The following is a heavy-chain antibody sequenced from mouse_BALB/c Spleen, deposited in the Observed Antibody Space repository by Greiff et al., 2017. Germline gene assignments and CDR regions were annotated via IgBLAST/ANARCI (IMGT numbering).Heavy chain of an antibody. CDR3: ARWGDGKPFAY. CDR2: INPYNGGT. D-gene: IGHD2-1*01. CDR1: GYTFTSYV. J-gene: IGHJ3*01. V-gene: IGHV1-14*01. Sequence: VQLQQSGPELVKPGASVKMSCKASGYTFTSYVMHWVKQKPGQGLEWIGYINPYNGGTKYNEKFNGKATLTSDKSSSTAYMELSSLTAEDSAVFYCARWGDGKPFAYWGQGTLVTVSA.